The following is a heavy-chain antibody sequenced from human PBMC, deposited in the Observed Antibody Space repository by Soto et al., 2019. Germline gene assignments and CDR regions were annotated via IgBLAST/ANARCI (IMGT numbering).Heavy chain of an antibody. Sequence: ASVKVSCKASGGSFSSYIVSWVRQAPGQGPEWMGIINPSGGSTSYAQKFQGRVTMTRDTSTSTVYMELSSLRSEDTAVYYCARVKDYGDDGMDVWGQGTTVTVSS. J-gene: IGHJ6*02. CDR1: GGSFSSYI. CDR2: INPSGGST. D-gene: IGHD4-17*01. V-gene: IGHV1-46*01. CDR3: ARVKDYGDDGMDV.